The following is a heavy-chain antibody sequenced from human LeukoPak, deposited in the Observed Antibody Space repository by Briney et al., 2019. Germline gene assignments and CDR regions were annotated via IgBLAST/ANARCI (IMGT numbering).Heavy chain of an antibody. CDR3: ARGPTVWGYDISEPFDY. Sequence: PSETLSLTCTVSGGSISSYYWSWIRQPAGKGLEWIGRIYTSGSTNYNPSLKSRVTMSVDTSKNQFSLKLSSVTAADTAVYYCARGPTVWGYDISEPFDYWGQGTLVTVSS. CDR2: IYTSGST. V-gene: IGHV4-4*07. J-gene: IGHJ4*02. D-gene: IGHD3-9*01. CDR1: GGSISSYY.